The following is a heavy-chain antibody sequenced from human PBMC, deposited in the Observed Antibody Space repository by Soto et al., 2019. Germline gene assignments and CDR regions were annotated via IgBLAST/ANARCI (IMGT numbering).Heavy chain of an antibody. CDR1: GFTFSSYW. Sequence: EVQLVESGGGLVQPGGSLRLSCAASGFTFSSYWMSWVRQAPGKGLEWVANIKQDGSEKHYVDSVKGRFTISRDNAKNSLYLQMNSLRAEDTAVYYCARCDYDFWSDYSYYMDVWGKGTTVTVSS. J-gene: IGHJ6*03. D-gene: IGHD3-3*01. CDR3: ARCDYDFWSDYSYYMDV. CDR2: IKQDGSEK. V-gene: IGHV3-7*01.